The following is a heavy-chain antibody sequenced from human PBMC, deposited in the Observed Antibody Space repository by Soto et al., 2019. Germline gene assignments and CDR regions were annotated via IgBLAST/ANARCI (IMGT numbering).Heavy chain of an antibody. CDR2: ISAYNGDT. J-gene: IGHJ4*02. Sequence: ASVKVSCQDSGYTFTSYGIRWVRHAPGQGLEWMGWISAYNGDTNYTQKFQGRVTMTRDTPTRTAYMELSRLRSDDTPVYYCTRKVATFTFDYWGQGTLDTVSP. CDR1: GYTFTSYG. CDR3: TRKVATFTFDY. V-gene: IGHV1-18*04. D-gene: IGHD5-12*01.